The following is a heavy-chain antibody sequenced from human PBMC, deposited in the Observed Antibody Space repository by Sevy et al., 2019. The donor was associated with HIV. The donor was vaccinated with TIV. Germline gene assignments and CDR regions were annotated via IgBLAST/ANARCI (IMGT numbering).Heavy chain of an antibody. D-gene: IGHD5-12*01. V-gene: IGHV1-69*13. CDR1: GGTFSSYA. CDR3: ARVARDGYNLGLFDY. Sequence: ASVKVSCKASGGTFSSYAISWVRQAPGQGLEWMGGIIPIFGTENYEQTFQGRVTITADESTSTAYMELSSLRSEDTAVYYCARVARDGYNLGLFDYWGQGTLVTVSS. J-gene: IGHJ4*02. CDR2: IIPIFGTE.